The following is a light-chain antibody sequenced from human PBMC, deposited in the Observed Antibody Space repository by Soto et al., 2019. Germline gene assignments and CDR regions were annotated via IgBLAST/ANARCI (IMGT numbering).Light chain of an antibody. V-gene: IGKV3-20*01. Sequence: EIVLTQSPDTLSLSPGERVTLSCKTSQSINSNYLAWYQQKPGQAPRLLIYGASYRATGIPTRFSGSGSGTDFTLTISRLEQEDVAVYYCQQYGSSPWTFGQGTKVEIK. CDR2: GAS. CDR3: QQYGSSPWT. J-gene: IGKJ1*01. CDR1: QSINSNY.